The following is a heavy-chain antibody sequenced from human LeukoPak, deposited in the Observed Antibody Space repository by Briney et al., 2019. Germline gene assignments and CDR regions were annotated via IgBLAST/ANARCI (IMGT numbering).Heavy chain of an antibody. D-gene: IGHD3-10*01. CDR3: ARDSGHGMDF. CDR2: QKYDGTRI. Sequence: GGSLRLSCEASGFPFSRYWMNWVRQIPGKGLVWVSHQKYDGTRISYADSVKGRFSITRDNDKNTLYLQMNSLTVEDTAVYYCARDSGHGMDFWGQGTLVTVSS. CDR1: GFPFSRYW. J-gene: IGHJ4*02. V-gene: IGHV3-74*01.